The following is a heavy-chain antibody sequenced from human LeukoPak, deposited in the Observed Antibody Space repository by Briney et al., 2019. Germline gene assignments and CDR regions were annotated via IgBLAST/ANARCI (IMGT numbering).Heavy chain of an antibody. V-gene: IGHV5-51*01. Sequence: GESLKISCKGSGYSFTSYWIGWVRQMPGKGLEWMGIIYPGDSDTRCSPSFQGQVTISADKSISTAYLQWSSLKASDTAMYYCARPPDYYDSSGPYYFDYWGQGTLVTVSS. CDR1: GYSFTSYW. CDR3: ARPPDYYDSSGPYYFDY. CDR2: IYPGDSDT. J-gene: IGHJ4*02. D-gene: IGHD3-22*01.